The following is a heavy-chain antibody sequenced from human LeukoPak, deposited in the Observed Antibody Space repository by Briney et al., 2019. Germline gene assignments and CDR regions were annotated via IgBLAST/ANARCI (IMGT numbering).Heavy chain of an antibody. CDR3: ARDYDFWSGYPGWFDP. V-gene: IGHV3-23*01. Sequence: GGSLRLSCAASGFTFSSYAMSWVRQAPGKGLGWVSAISGSGGSTYYADSVKGRFTISRDNSKNTLYLQMNSLRAEDTAVYYCARDYDFWSGYPGWFDPWGQGTLVTVSS. CDR2: ISGSGGST. CDR1: GFTFSSYA. J-gene: IGHJ5*02. D-gene: IGHD3-3*01.